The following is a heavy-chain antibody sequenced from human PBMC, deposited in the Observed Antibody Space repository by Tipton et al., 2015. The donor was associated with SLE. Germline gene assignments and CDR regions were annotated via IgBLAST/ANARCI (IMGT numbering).Heavy chain of an antibody. V-gene: IGHV4-39*07. CDR2: ISYSGAT. J-gene: IGHJ4*02. Sequence: TLSLTYTVSGDTIDGNTYFWDWIRQPPGKGLMLIGSISYSGATSYNPSLKSRVTISVDTSKNQFSLSLISVTAADTAVYYCARLTPWGYDYWGPGMLVTVSS. CDR3: ARLTPWGYDY. CDR1: GDTIDGNTYF. D-gene: IGHD7-27*01.